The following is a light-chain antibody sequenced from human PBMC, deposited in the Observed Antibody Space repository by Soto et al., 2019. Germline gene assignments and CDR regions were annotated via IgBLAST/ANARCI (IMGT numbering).Light chain of an antibody. CDR3: QRYNGT. V-gene: IGKV1-5*03. CDR2: KAS. J-gene: IGKJ5*01. CDR1: QYVGSW. Sequence: DSQLTQSPSTLSASVGDRVTITCRASQYVGSWLAWHQQKPGEAPKLLIYKASNLQSGVPSRFSGSGSATEFTLTISSLQPDDSATYYCQRYNGTFGQGTRLEIK.